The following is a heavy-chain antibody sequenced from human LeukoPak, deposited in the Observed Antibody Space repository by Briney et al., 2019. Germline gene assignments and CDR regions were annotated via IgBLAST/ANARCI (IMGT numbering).Heavy chain of an antibody. CDR2: INQDGREQ. J-gene: IGHJ4*02. V-gene: IGHV3-7*04. Sequence: QTGGSLRLSCAASGFTFSDYWMSWVRQAPGQELEWVAKINQDGREQHFVDSVKGRFTISRDNAKNSLFLQMDSLRAEDTAVYYCTGGALDYWGQGALVTVSS. CDR3: TGGALDY. CDR1: GFTFSDYW.